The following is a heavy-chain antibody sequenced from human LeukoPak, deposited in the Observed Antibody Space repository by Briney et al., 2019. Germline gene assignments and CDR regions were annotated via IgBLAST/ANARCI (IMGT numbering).Heavy chain of an antibody. V-gene: IGHV4-34*01. D-gene: IGHD3-16*01. CDR2: INHSGST. CDR1: GGSFSGYY. Sequence: SETLSLTCAVYGGSFSGYYWSWIRQPPGKGLEWIGEINHSGSTNYNPSLKSRVTISVDTSKNQFSLKLSSVTAADTAVYYCARGGVDSPPMGEGYYFDYWGQGTLVTVSS. CDR3: ARGGVDSPPMGEGYYFDY. J-gene: IGHJ4*02.